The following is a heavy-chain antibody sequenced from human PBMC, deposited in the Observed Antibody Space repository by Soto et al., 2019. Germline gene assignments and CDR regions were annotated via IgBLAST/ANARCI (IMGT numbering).Heavy chain of an antibody. J-gene: IGHJ6*03. CDR3: ARLPGYCSSTSCYHFNYYYMDV. D-gene: IGHD2-2*01. CDR1: GYSFTSYW. V-gene: IGHV5-51*01. CDR2: IYPGDSDT. Sequence: GESLKISCKGSGYSFTSYWIGWVRQMPGKGLKWMGIIYPGDSDTRYSPSFQGQVTISADKSISTAYLQWSSLKASDTAMYYCARLPGYCSSTSCYHFNYYYMDVWGKGTTVTVSS.